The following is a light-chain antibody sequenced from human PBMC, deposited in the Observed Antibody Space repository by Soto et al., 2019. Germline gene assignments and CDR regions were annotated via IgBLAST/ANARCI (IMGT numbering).Light chain of an antibody. J-gene: IGKJ1*01. Sequence: DIQMTQSPSSLSASVGDRVTITCQASQDIRNSLNWYQQKPGRAPKLLIYDASNVETGVPSRFSGTGSGTHFSFSISSLQPEDFATYYCQQYNSYPWTFGQGTKVEIK. CDR3: QQYNSYPWT. CDR2: DAS. CDR1: QDIRNS. V-gene: IGKV1-33*01.